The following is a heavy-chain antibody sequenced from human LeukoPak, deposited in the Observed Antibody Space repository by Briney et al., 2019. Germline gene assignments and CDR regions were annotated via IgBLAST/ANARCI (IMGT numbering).Heavy chain of an antibody. CDR2: INGGNGNT. J-gene: IGHJ4*02. Sequence: ASVTVCCKASGYTFISYAIHWVRQAPGRRLEWMCWINGGNGNTKYSQKFQGRVTINRDTSASTDYMELSSLRYEDTAVYYCARGGELLYSDYWGQGTLVAVSS. CDR1: GYTFISYA. D-gene: IGHD3-10*01. V-gene: IGHV1-3*01. CDR3: ARGGELLYSDY.